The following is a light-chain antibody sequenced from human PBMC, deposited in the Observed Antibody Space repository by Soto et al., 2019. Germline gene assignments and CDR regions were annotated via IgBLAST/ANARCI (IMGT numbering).Light chain of an antibody. CDR2: LAS. V-gene: IGKV1-39*01. CDR3: QQSNSRPWT. Sequence: DIQMTQSPSSLSAYVGDRVTITCRASQSISSNLNWYLQKPGKAPKLLVYLASSLQSGVPSRFSGSGSGTEFTLTIRSLQPEDFATYYCQQSNSRPWTFGQGTKVDIK. CDR1: QSISSN. J-gene: IGKJ1*01.